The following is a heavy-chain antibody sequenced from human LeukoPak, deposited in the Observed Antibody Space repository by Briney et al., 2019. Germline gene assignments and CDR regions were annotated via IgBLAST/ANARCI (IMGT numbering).Heavy chain of an antibody. J-gene: IGHJ6*02. CDR3: ARGHYAMEV. Sequence: GGSLRVSCVASGFTFSRFWMTWVRQAPGKGLEWVATINPDGSDKYYGDSVKGRLTLSRDNAKKSLYLQMNSLRADDTAVYHCARGHYAMEVWGQGTTVIVSS. V-gene: IGHV3-7*01. CDR1: GFTFSRFW. CDR2: INPDGSDK.